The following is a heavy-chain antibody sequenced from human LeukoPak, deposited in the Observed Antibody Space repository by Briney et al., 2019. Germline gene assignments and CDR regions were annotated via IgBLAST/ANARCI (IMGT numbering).Heavy chain of an antibody. Sequence: GGSLRLSCAASGFTFSSYAMHWVRQAPGKGLEWVAVISYDGSNKYYADSVKGRFTISRDNSKNTLYLQMNSLRAEDTAVYYCARDSGHYDFWSGYTVNWFDPWGQGTLVTVSS. CDR2: ISYDGSNK. CDR1: GFTFSSYA. V-gene: IGHV3-30-3*01. J-gene: IGHJ5*02. CDR3: ARDSGHYDFWSGYTVNWFDP. D-gene: IGHD3-3*01.